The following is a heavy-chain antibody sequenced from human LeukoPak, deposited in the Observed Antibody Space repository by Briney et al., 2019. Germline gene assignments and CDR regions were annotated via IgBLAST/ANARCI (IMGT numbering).Heavy chain of an antibody. CDR2: ISHSGDT. D-gene: IGHD1-1*01. J-gene: IGHJ6*03. CDR1: DGSFSGYS. V-gene: IGHV4-34*01. Sequence: SDTLSLTCAVYDGSFSGYSWSWIRQPPGKGLEWIGEISHSGDTNYSPSLATRVTFSLDTSKTQFSLKLKSVTAADTADYYCARGGTGAMTTPAYPPFYYFYLDVWGVGTTVTVS. CDR3: ARGGTGAMTTPAYPPFYYFYLDV.